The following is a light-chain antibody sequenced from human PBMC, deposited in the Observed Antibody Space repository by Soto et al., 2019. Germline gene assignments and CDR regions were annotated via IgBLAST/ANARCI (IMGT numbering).Light chain of an antibody. CDR1: NIGGKS. V-gene: IGLV3-21*04. Sequence: SYELTQSPSVSVAPGKTARVTCGGNNIGGKSVHWYQQKPGQAPVLVISYDSDRPSGIPERFSGSNSGNTATLTISRVEAGDEADYYCHVWDSSRDHVVLGGGTKLTVL. J-gene: IGLJ2*01. CDR2: YDS. CDR3: HVWDSSRDHVV.